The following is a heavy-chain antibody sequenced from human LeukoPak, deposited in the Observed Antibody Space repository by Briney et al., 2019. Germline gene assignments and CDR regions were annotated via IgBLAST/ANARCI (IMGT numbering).Heavy chain of an antibody. CDR3: ARDHNAPYSGYDYSGT. CDR1: GYTFTSYY. CDR2: INPNSGGT. Sequence: ASVKVSCKASGYTFTSYYMHWVRQAPGQGLEWMGWINPNSGGTNYAQKFQGRVTMTRDTSISTAYMELSRLRSDDTAVYYCARDHNAPYSGYDYSGTWGQGTLVTVSS. V-gene: IGHV1-2*02. J-gene: IGHJ5*02. D-gene: IGHD5-12*01.